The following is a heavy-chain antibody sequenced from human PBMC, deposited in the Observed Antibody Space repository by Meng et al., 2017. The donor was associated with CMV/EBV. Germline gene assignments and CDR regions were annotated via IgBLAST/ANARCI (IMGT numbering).Heavy chain of an antibody. D-gene: IGHD3-3*01. CDR3: ARDLYDFWSGYYTYEIIY. CDR1: GFTFSSYS. V-gene: IGHV3-21*01. Sequence: GGSLRLSCAASGFTFSSYSMNWVRQAPGKELEWVSSISSSGSYIYYADSVKGRFTISRDNAKNSLYLQMNSLRAEDTAVYYCARDLYDFWSGYYTYEIIYWGQGTLVTVSS. CDR2: ISSSGSYI. J-gene: IGHJ4*02.